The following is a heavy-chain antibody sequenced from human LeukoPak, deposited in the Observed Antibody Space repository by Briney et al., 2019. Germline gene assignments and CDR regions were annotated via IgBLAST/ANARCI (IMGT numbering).Heavy chain of an antibody. J-gene: IGHJ5*02. V-gene: IGHV4-59*12. CDR3: ARDHYYGSGSYSP. Sequence: SETLSLTCTVSGGSISSYYWSWIRQPPGKGLEWIGYIYYSGSTNYNPSLKSRVTISVDTSKNQFSLKLSSVTAADTAVYYCARDHYYGSGSYSPWGQGTLVTVSS. CDR2: IYYSGST. CDR1: GGSISSYY. D-gene: IGHD3-10*01.